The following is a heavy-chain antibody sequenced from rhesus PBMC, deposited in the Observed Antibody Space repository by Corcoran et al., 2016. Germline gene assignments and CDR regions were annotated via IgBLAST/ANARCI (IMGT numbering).Heavy chain of an antibody. J-gene: IGHJ4*01. CDR3: AKVYSSGWYYFDY. D-gene: IGHD6-31*01. Sequence: QLQLQESGPGLVKPSETLSVTCAVSGGSISSSYWSWIRQAPGQGLEWIGYIYGSGSSTNYNPSLKSRVTLSVDTSKNQLALKLSSVTTADTAVYYCAKVYSSGWYYFDYWGQGVLVTVSS. V-gene: IGHV4-169*01. CDR1: GGSISSSY. CDR2: IYGSGSST.